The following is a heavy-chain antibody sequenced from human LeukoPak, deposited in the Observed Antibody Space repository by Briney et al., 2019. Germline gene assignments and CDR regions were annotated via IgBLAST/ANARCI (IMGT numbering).Heavy chain of an antibody. CDR1: GFTFSSYA. CDR2: ISGSGGST. J-gene: IGHJ4*02. CDR3: AKDSPLACCGGDCYDFDY. V-gene: IGHV3-23*01. Sequence: GGSLRLSCAASGFTFSSYAMSWVRQAPGKGLEWVSAISGSGGSTYYADSVKGRFTISRDNSKNTLYLQMNSLRAEDTAVYYCAKDSPLACCGGDCYDFDYWGQGTLVTVSS. D-gene: IGHD2-21*02.